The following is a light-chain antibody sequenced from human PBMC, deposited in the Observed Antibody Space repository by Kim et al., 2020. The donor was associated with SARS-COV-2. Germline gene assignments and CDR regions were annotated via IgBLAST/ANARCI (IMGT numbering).Light chain of an antibody. J-gene: IGLJ3*02. CDR2: QDS. Sequence: SYELTQPPSVSVSPGQTASITCSGDKLGDKYACWYQQKPGQSPVLVIYQDSKRPSGIPERFSGSNSGNTATLTISGTQAMDEADYYSQAWDSSTHWVFGGGTQLTVL. CDR1: KLGDKY. CDR3: QAWDSSTHWV. V-gene: IGLV3-1*01.